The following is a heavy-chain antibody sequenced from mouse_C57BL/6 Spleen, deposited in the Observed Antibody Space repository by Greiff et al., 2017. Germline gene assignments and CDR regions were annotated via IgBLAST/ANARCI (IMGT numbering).Heavy chain of an antibody. Sequence: QVQLQQSGAELVKPGASVKISCKASGYAFSSYWMNWVKQRPGRGLEWIGQIYPGDGDTNYNGKFKGKATLTADKSSSPAYMQLSSLTSEDSAVYFCARGSYSNYLFAYWGQGTLVTVSA. V-gene: IGHV1-80*01. CDR3: ARGSYSNYLFAY. CDR1: GYAFSSYW. J-gene: IGHJ3*01. D-gene: IGHD2-5*01. CDR2: IYPGDGDT.